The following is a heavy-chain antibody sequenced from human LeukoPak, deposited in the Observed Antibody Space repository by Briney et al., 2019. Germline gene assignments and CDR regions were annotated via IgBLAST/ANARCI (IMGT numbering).Heavy chain of an antibody. CDR2: ISYDGSFK. CDR3: ARNGGPNYGSGSYYLDY. Sequence: PGGSLRLSCAASGFSFSSYGMHWVRQAPGKGLESVAFISYDGSFKDYADSVKGRFTISRDNSKNTLYVQMNSLRAEDTALYVCARNGGPNYGSGSYYLDYWGQGTLVTVSS. V-gene: IGHV3-30*03. D-gene: IGHD3-10*01. CDR1: GFSFSSYG. J-gene: IGHJ4*02.